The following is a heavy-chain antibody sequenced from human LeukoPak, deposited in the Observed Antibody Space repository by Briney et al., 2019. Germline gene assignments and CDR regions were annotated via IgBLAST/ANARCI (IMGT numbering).Heavy chain of an antibody. D-gene: IGHD2-15*01. CDR1: GDTVSSNSAT. J-gene: IGHJ3*02. Sequence: SQTLSLTCAVSGDTVSSNSATWNWLRQSPSRGLEWLGSTFYRSKWYNDYAVSVKSRVTINPHTSKNQFSLQLNSVTPEDTAVYYCARDKGGLGSAFDIWGQGTMVTVSS. V-gene: IGHV6-1*01. CDR3: ARDKGGLGSAFDI. CDR2: TFYRSKWYN.